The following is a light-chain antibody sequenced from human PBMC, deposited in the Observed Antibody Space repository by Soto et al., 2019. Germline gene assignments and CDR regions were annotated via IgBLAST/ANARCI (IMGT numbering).Light chain of an antibody. V-gene: IGKV1-39*01. CDR1: QSINNY. J-gene: IGKJ2*01. Sequence: DIQMTQSPSSLSSSLGARVTITCRASQSINNYLNWYQQEEGKAPKLLIYAATSLQSGVPSRFSGSGSGTEFTLTISSLKPGDFATYYCQQSYNSPYTFGLGTKLEIK. CDR2: AAT. CDR3: QQSYNSPYT.